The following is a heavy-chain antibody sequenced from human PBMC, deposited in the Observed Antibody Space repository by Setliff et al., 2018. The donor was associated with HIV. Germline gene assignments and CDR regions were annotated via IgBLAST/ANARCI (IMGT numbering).Heavy chain of an antibody. D-gene: IGHD3-10*01. J-gene: IGHJ4*02. Sequence: ASVKVSCKVSGYTLAELSMHWVRQAPGKGLEWMGGFDPEDGETIYAQKFQGRVSMTEEKSTDTAYMELSSLRSDDTAVYYCATFYNSGSLTSFDYWGQGTVVTV. CDR1: GYTLAELS. CDR2: FDPEDGET. V-gene: IGHV1-24*01. CDR3: ATFYNSGSLTSFDY.